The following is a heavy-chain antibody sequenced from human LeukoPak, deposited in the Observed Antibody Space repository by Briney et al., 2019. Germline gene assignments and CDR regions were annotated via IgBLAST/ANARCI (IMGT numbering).Heavy chain of an antibody. V-gene: IGHV4-59*01. CDR3: ARTKDAFDI. CDR2: IYYSGST. CDR1: GFTFSSYA. Sequence: GSLRLSCAASGFTFSSYAMSWIRQPPGKGLEWIGYIYYSGSTNYNPSLKSRVTISVDTSKNQFSLKLSSVTAADTAVYYCARTKDAFDIWGQGTMVTVSS. J-gene: IGHJ3*02. D-gene: IGHD2-8*01.